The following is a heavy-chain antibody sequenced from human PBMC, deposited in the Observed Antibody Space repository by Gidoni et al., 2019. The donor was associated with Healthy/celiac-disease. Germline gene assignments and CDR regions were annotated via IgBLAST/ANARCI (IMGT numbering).Heavy chain of an antibody. CDR2: INHSGST. V-gene: IGHV4-34*01. Sequence: QVQLQQWGAGLLKPSETLSLTCAVYGGSFSGYYWSWIRQPPGKGLEWIGEINHSGSTNYNPALKSRVTISVDTSKNQFSLKLSSVTAADTAVYYCARARIRLARYISTYYYYGMDVWGQGTTVTVSS. CDR3: ARARIRLARYISTYYYYGMDV. CDR1: GGSFSGYY. J-gene: IGHJ6*02. D-gene: IGHD6-6*01.